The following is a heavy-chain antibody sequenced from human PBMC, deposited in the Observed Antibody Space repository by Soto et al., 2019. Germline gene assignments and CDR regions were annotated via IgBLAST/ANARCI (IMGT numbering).Heavy chain of an antibody. V-gene: IGHV6-1*01. D-gene: IGHD6-19*01. CDR3: ARVGSPYSSGWYFDY. CDR1: GDSVSSNSSA. CDR2: TYYRSKWYN. Sequence: PSQTLSLTCAISGDSVSSNSSAWNCISQSPSRGLEWLGRTYYRSKWYNDYAVSVKSRITINPDTSKNQFSLQLNSLTPEDTAVYYCARVGSPYSSGWYFDYWGQGTLVTVSS. J-gene: IGHJ4*02.